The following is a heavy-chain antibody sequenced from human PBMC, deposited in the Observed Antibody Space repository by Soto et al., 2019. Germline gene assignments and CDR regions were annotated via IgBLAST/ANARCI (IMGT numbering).Heavy chain of an antibody. CDR3: ARDKFDYYDSSGYYMGAFDI. J-gene: IGHJ3*02. D-gene: IGHD3-22*01. V-gene: IGHV4-59*01. CDR1: GGSISSYY. CDR2: IYYSGST. Sequence: SETLSLTCTVSGGSISSYYWSWIRQPPGKGLEWIGYIYYSGSTSYNPSLKSRVTISVDTSKNQFSLKLSSVTAADTAVYYCARDKFDYYDSSGYYMGAFDIWGQGTMVTVSS.